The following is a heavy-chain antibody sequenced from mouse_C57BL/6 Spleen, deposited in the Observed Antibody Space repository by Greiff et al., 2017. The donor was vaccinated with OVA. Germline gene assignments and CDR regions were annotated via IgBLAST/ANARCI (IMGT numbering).Heavy chain of an antibody. CDR1: GYTFTDYE. CDR2: IDPETGGT. V-gene: IGHV1-15*01. Sequence: QVQLQQSGAELVRPGASVTLSCKASGYTFTDYEMHWVKQTPVHGLEWIGAIDPETGGTAYNQKFKGKAILTADKSSSTAYLKLRSLTSEDSAVYYCARGLRSYYFDYWGKGTTLTVSS. CDR3: ARGLRSYYFDY. D-gene: IGHD1-1*01. J-gene: IGHJ2*01.